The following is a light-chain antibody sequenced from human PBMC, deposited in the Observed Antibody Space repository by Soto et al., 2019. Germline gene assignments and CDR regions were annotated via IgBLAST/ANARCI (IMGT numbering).Light chain of an antibody. J-gene: IGLJ2*01. Sequence: QSVLTQSSSASASLGSSVKLTCTLSSGHSSYIIAWHQQQPGKAPRYLMKLEGSGSYNKGSGVPDRFSGSSSGADRYLTISNLQSEDEADYYCETWDSKPHVVFGEGTKVTVL. CDR2: LEGSGSY. CDR1: SGHSSYI. CDR3: ETWDSKPHVV. V-gene: IGLV4-60*03.